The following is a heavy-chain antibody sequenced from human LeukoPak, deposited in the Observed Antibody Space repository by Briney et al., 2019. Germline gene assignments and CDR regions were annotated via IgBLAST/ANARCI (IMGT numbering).Heavy chain of an antibody. J-gene: IGHJ5*02. V-gene: IGHV1-18*01. CDR2: ISAYNGNT. D-gene: IGHD6-13*01. CDR3: ARDRRSVAAAGIIFDP. CDR1: GYTFTSYG. Sequence: RASVKVSCKASGYTFTSYGISWVRQAPGQGFEWMGWISAYNGNTNYAQKLQGRVTMTTDTSTSTAYMELRSLRSDDTAVYYCARDRRSVAAAGIIFDPWGQGTLVTVSS.